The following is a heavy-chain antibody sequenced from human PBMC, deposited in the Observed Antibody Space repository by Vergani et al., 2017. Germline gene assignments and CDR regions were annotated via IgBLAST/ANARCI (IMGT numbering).Heavy chain of an antibody. Sequence: EVQLVESGGGLVQPGGSLRLSCAASGFTFSSYAMHWVRQAPGKGLEYVSAISSNGGSTYYANSVKGRFTISRDNSKNTLYLQMGSLRAEDMAVYYCASSIFPDYYDILTCYYPFDYWGQGTLVTVSS. CDR2: ISSNGGST. CDR1: GFTFSSYA. V-gene: IGHV3-64*01. CDR3: ASSIFPDYYDILTCYYPFDY. D-gene: IGHD3-9*01. J-gene: IGHJ4*02.